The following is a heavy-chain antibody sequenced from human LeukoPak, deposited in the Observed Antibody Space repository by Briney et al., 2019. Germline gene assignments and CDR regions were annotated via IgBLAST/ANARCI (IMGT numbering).Heavy chain of an antibody. CDR1: GVSISSYY. D-gene: IGHD1-1*01. J-gene: IGHJ6*03. Sequence: NSSETLSLTCSVSGVSISSYYWSWIRQPPGKGLEWIGYIHYSGTTNYNPSLKSRVTISVDTSKNQFSLKPSSVTAADTAVYFCARVSWFPGTSYYYMDVWGKGTTVTVSS. V-gene: IGHV4-59*01. CDR2: IHYSGTT. CDR3: ARVSWFPGTSYYYMDV.